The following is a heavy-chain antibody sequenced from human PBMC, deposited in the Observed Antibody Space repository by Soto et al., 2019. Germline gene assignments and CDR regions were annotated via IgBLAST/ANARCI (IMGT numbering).Heavy chain of an antibody. Sequence: SQTLSLTCVISGDSVSSNSAAWNWIRQSPSRGLEWLGRTYYRSRWYTDYAVSVKSRITINPDTSKNQFSLQLNSVTPEDTAVYYCVAEARVSETSYNAPKDYYYSAMDAWGQGTTVTVSS. J-gene: IGHJ6*02. V-gene: IGHV6-1*01. CDR2: TYYRSRWYT. CDR3: VAEARVSETSYNAPKDYYYSAMDA. CDR1: GDSVSSNSAA. D-gene: IGHD3-10*01.